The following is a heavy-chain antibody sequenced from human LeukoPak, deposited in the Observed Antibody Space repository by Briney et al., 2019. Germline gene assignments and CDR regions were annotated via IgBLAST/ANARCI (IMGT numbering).Heavy chain of an antibody. CDR1: GGSISSHY. Sequence: SETLSLTCTVSGGSISSHYWSWIRQPAGKGLEWIGRIYTSGSINYNPSLKSRVSMSIDTSKNQLSLNLRSLTAADTAVYYCARHVSAYNPHWYFDLWGRGTLVTVSA. CDR2: IYTSGSI. CDR3: ARHVSAYNPHWYFDL. D-gene: IGHD5-24*01. J-gene: IGHJ2*01. V-gene: IGHV4-4*07.